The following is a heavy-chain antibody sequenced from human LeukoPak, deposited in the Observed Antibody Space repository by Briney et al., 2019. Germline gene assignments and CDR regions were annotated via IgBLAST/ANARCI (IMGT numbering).Heavy chain of an antibody. J-gene: IGHJ5*02. CDR2: IYYSGST. D-gene: IGHD1-1*01. V-gene: IGHV4-39*07. Sequence: SETLSLTCTVSGGSISSSSYYWGWIRQPPGKGLEWIGSIYYSGSTYYNPSLKSRVTISVDTSKNQFSVKLSSVTAADTAIYYCVRESRIMTTVRYWFDPWGQGTLVTVSS. CDR3: VRESRIMTTVRYWFDP. CDR1: GGSISSSSYY.